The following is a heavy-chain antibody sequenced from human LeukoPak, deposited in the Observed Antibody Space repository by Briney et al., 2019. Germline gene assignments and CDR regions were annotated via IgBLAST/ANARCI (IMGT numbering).Heavy chain of an antibody. Sequence: SETLSLTCAVYGGSFSGFYWSWIRQPPGKGLEWIGEINPSGSTNYNPSLKSRVTISLDTSKNQFSLKLSSMTAADPAVYYCTRGRQQVAITGYYYYMDVWGKGTTVTVSS. V-gene: IGHV4-34*01. CDR3: TRGRQQVAITGYYYYMDV. J-gene: IGHJ6*03. CDR1: GGSFSGFY. CDR2: INPSGST. D-gene: IGHD6-13*01.